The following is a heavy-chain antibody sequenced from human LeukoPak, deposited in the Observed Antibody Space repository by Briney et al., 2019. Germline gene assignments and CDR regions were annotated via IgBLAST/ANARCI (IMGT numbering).Heavy chain of an antibody. Sequence: SETLSLTCTVSGGSISSYYWSWIRQPPGKGLEWIGYIYYSGSTNYNPSLKSRVTISVDTSKNQFSLKLSSVTAADTAVYYCAREEFGVSGIAAAGDFDYWGQGTLVTVSS. CDR3: AREEFGVSGIAAAGDFDY. J-gene: IGHJ4*02. CDR2: IYYSGST. CDR1: GGSISSYY. V-gene: IGHV4-59*12. D-gene: IGHD6-13*01.